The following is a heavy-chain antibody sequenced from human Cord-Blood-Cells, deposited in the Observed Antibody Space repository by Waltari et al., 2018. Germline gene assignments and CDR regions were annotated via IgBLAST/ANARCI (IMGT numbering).Heavy chain of an antibody. CDR3: ARATNPYYFDY. J-gene: IGHJ4*02. D-gene: IGHD2-8*01. Sequence: QVQLQQWGAGLLKPSETLSLTCAVYGGYFSGYYWSWIRQPPGKGLEWIGEINHSGSTNHNPSLQSRVTISVDTSKKQFSLKLSSVTAADTAVYYCARATNPYYFDYWGQGTLVTVSS. CDR1: GGYFSGYY. CDR2: INHSGST. V-gene: IGHV4-34*01.